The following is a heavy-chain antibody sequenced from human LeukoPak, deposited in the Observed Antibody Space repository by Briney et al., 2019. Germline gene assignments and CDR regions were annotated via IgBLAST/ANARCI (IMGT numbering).Heavy chain of an antibody. CDR1: GGSFSGYY. V-gene: IGHV4-34*01. CDR3: ARVVRSGRSLGWFDP. Sequence: SETLSLTCAVYGGSFSGYYWSGIRQPPGKGLEWIGEINHSGSTNYNPSLKRRVTISVDTSKNQFSLKLNSVTAADTAVYYCARVVRSGRSLGWFDPWGQGTLVTVSS. J-gene: IGHJ5*02. D-gene: IGHD1-26*01. CDR2: INHSGST.